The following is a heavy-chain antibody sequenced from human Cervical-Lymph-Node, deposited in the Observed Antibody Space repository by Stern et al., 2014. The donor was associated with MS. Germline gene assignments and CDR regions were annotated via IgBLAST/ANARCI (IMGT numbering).Heavy chain of an antibody. V-gene: IGHV3-30*01. CDR1: GFPFTTYA. CDR3: VRGGASGWSDFDY. J-gene: IGHJ4*02. Sequence: VQLVESGGGVVQPGGSLRLPCAASGFPFTTYAMHWVRQTPGTGLEWVAVISYDGRTTYYADSVKGRFTISRDNSKNTLYLQMNSLRGEDTALYYCVRGGASGWSDFDYWGQGTLVSVSS. CDR2: ISYDGRTT. D-gene: IGHD6-19*01.